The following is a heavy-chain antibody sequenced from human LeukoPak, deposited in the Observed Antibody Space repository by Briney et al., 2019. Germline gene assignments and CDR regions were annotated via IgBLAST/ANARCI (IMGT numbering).Heavy chain of an antibody. D-gene: IGHD3-3*01. CDR1: GGSISSSSYY. J-gene: IGHJ4*02. Sequence: PSETLSLTCTVSGGSISSSSYYWGWIRQPPGKGLEWIGSIYYSGSTYYNPSLKSRVTISVDTSKNQFSLKLSSVTAADTAVYYCARHSLPDFWPTKEYWGQGTLVTVSS. CDR2: IYYSGST. V-gene: IGHV4-39*01. CDR3: ARHSLPDFWPTKEY.